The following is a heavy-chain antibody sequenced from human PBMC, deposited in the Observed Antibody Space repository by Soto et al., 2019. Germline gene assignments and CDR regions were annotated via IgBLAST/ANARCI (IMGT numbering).Heavy chain of an antibody. D-gene: IGHD2-2*01. J-gene: IGHJ4*02. Sequence: PSETLSLTCAVYGGSFSGYYWSWIRQPPGKGLEWIGEINHSGSTNYNPSLESRVTISVDTSKSQFSLKLSSVTAADTAVYYCAAQLLTRRFKVYCGQGTLVTVSS. CDR2: INHSGST. CDR3: AAQLLTRRFKVY. CDR1: GGSFSGYY. V-gene: IGHV4-34*01.